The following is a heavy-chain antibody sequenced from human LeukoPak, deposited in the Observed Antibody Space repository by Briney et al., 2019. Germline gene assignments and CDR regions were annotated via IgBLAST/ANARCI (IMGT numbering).Heavy chain of an antibody. J-gene: IGHJ4*02. D-gene: IGHD1-14*01. CDR2: IYSGGST. CDR1: GFTVSSNY. V-gene: IGHV3-53*01. CDR3: AKPARTDYADY. Sequence: GGSLRLSCEASGFTVSSNYMSWVRQAPGKGLEWVSVIYSGGSTYYADSVKGRFTISRDNSKNTLYLKMNSLRAEDTAVYYCAKPARTDYADYWGQGTLVTVSS.